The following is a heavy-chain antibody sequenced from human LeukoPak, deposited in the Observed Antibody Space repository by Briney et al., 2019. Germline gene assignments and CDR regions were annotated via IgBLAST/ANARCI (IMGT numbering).Heavy chain of an antibody. Sequence: SGPSLVKATQTLRLTCTFSGSSLSTSGMCVSWIRQPPGKALEWLARIDWDDDKYYSTSLKTRLTISKDTSKNQVVLTMTNMDPVDTATYYCTRISFRREYSSVYFYWGQGTLVTVSS. J-gene: IGHJ4*02. CDR3: TRISFRREYSSVYFY. V-gene: IGHV2-70*11. D-gene: IGHD3-22*01. CDR2: IDWDDDK. CDR1: GSSLSTSGMC.